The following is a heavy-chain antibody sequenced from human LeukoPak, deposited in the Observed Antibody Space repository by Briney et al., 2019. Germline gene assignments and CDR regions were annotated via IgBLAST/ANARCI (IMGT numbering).Heavy chain of an antibody. J-gene: IGHJ3*02. V-gene: IGHV1-2*02. CDR3: ASGKEWLSYAFDI. D-gene: IGHD3-3*01. Sequence: ASVKVSCKASGYTFTSYGISWVRQAPGQGLEWMGWISSYSGGTNYAQKFQGRVTMTRDTSISTAYMELSRLRSDDTAVYYCASGKEWLSYAFDIWGQGTMVTVSS. CDR1: GYTFTSYG. CDR2: ISSYSGGT.